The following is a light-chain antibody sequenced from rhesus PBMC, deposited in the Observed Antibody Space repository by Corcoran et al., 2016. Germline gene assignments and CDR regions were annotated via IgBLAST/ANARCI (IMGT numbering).Light chain of an antibody. J-gene: IGKJ2*01. V-gene: IGKV3-10*01. CDR1: QSVSNY. Sequence: QVMLTQSPATLSLSPGERATLSCRASQSVSNYLAWYQQKPGQAPRLLIYGASSRATGIPDRFSGSGSGTDFTHTISSLEPEDVGVYHCYQHSSGYSFGQGTKVEIK. CDR2: GAS. CDR3: YQHSSGYS.